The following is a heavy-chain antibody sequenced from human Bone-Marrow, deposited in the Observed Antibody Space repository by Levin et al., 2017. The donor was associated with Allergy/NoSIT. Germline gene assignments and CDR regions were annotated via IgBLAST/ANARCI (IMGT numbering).Heavy chain of an antibody. J-gene: IGHJ4*02. CDR1: GGSIRGGSYS. Sequence: SETLSLTCNVSGGSIRGGSYSWGWIRQPPETGLEWIGTISSGRSTYYNPSFNSRLTISLDTSKNLFSLKLDSLTAADTAVYYCATGPSGFDYWGQGTLVTVSS. CDR3: ATGPSGFDY. D-gene: IGHD1-26*01. CDR2: ISSGRST. V-gene: IGHV4-39*01.